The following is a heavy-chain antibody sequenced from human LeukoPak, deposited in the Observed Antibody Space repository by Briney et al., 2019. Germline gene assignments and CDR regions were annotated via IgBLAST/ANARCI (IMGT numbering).Heavy chain of an antibody. V-gene: IGHV1-58*02. CDR3: AADSSMVYANWIFDY. D-gene: IGHD2-8*01. CDR2: IVVGSGNT. CDR1: GFTFTSSA. Sequence: SVKVSCNASGFTFTSSAMQWVRQARGQRLEWIGWIVVGSGNTNYAQKFQERVTITRDMSTSTAYMELSSLRSEDTAVYYCAADSSMVYANWIFDYWGQGTLVTVSS. J-gene: IGHJ4*02.